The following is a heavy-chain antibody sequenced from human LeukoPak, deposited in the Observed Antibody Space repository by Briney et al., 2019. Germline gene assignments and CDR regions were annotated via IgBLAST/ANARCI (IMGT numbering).Heavy chain of an antibody. CDR1: GGSLSSNNW. CDR2: IFHSGST. V-gene: IGHV4-4*02. D-gene: IGHD6-13*01. CDR3: ARAEPRGSVWYPY. J-gene: IGHJ4*02. Sequence: KTSGTLSLTCAVSGGSLSSNNWWSWVRQPPGKGLEWIGEIFHSGSTNYNPSLKSRVTISVDKSKNQFSLKLNSVTAADTAVYYCARAEPRGSVWYPYWGQGTLVTVSS.